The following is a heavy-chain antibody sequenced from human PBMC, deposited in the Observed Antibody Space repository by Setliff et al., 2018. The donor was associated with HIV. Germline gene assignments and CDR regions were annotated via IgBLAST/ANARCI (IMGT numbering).Heavy chain of an antibody. V-gene: IGHV3-21*01. CDR2: ITSGSGYI. CDR1: GFNFRNYN. CDR3: AKSRTIYGEVIIQWAYMDV. D-gene: IGHD3-3*01. J-gene: IGHJ6*02. Sequence: GESLRLSCAASGFNFRNYNMNWVRQAPGKGLEWVSCITSGSGYIYYADSVKGRFTISRDSAKNSLYLQMNSLRAEDTAVYYCAKSRTIYGEVIIQWAYMDVWGQGTTVTVSS.